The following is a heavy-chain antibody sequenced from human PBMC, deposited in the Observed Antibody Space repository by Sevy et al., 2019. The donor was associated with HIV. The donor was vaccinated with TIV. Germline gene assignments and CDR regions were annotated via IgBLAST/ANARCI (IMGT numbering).Heavy chain of an antibody. J-gene: IGHJ4*02. Sequence: ASVKVSCKTSGGAFINYGVSWVRQAPGQGLEWMGEIVPFFGTVKYAQKFQGRVTITVDESTTIVYMELSSLRSEDTAVYYCAREIYGGDRGSIDSWGQGAQVTVSS. D-gene: IGHD4-17*01. CDR1: GGAFINYG. CDR2: IVPFFGTV. CDR3: AREIYGGDRGSIDS. V-gene: IGHV1-69*13.